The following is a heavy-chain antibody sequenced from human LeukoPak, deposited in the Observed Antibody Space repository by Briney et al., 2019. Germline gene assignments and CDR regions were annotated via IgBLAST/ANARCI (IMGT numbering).Heavy chain of an antibody. CDR2: ISSSSSYI. CDR3: ARVFVSSYYFGY. V-gene: IGHV3-21*01. Sequence: PGGSLRLSCAASGFTFSSYSMNWVRQAPGKGLEWVSSISSSSSYIYYADSVKGRFTISRDNAKNSLYLQMNSLRAEDTAVYYCARVFVSSYYFGYWGQGTLVTVSS. D-gene: IGHD6-6*01. J-gene: IGHJ4*02. CDR1: GFTFSSYS.